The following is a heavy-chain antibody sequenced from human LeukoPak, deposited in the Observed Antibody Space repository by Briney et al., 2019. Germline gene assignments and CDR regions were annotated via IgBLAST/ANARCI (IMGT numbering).Heavy chain of an antibody. D-gene: IGHD2-2*02. J-gene: IGHJ4*02. CDR1: GYSISSGYY. Sequence: SETLSLTCTVSGYSISSGYYWGWIRQPPGKGLEWIGSIYHSGSTYYNPSLKSRVTISVDTSKNQFSLKLSSVTAADTAVYYCARETIRVVYYFDYWGQGTLVTVSS. CDR2: IYHSGST. V-gene: IGHV4-38-2*02. CDR3: ARETIRVVYYFDY.